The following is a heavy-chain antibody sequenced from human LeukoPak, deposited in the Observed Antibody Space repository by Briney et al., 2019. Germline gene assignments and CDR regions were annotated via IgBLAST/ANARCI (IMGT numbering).Heavy chain of an antibody. V-gene: IGHV4-59*01. CDR3: AGDSTPLDVRWFDP. Sequence: PSETLSLTCTVSGGSLSGFYWSWIRQPPGAGLEWIGYVYYSGSTTYNPSLKSRVTISVDTSKNQFSLRLGSVTAADTAVYYCAGDSTPLDVRWFDPWGQGFLVTVSS. D-gene: IGHD3/OR15-3a*01. CDR1: GGSLSGFY. J-gene: IGHJ5*02. CDR2: VYYSGST.